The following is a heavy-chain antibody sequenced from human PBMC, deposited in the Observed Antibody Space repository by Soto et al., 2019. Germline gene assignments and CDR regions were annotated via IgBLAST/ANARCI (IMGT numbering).Heavy chain of an antibody. Sequence: SETLSLTCTVSGGSISSYYWSWIRQPPGKGLEWIGYIYYTGNTNYNPSLKSRVTISVDTSKNQFSLKLTSLTAADTAMYYCARLFWGPITGNWFDPWGQGTLVTVSS. J-gene: IGHJ5*02. CDR1: GGSISSYY. V-gene: IGHV4-59*01. D-gene: IGHD3-16*01. CDR2: IYYTGNT. CDR3: ARLFWGPITGNWFDP.